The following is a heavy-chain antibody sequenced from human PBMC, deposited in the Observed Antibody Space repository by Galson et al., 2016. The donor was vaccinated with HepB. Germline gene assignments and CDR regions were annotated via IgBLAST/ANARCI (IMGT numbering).Heavy chain of an antibody. CDR3: ARYGDEAGWNFQH. CDR2: IKEDGSKT. Sequence: SLRLSCAASGFTFSRFWMNWVRQAPGKGLEWVASIKEDGSKTSYVDSVKGRFTISRDNVENSLYLQMNSLRAEDTAAYYCARYGDEAGWNFQHWCQGTLVPVSS. CDR1: GFTFSRFW. J-gene: IGHJ1*01. V-gene: IGHV3-7*03. D-gene: IGHD4-17*01.